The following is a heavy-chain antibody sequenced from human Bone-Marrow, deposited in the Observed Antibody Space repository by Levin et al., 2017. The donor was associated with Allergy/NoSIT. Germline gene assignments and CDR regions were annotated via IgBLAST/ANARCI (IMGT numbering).Heavy chain of an antibody. V-gene: IGHV4-59*01. CDR3: ARVDVAAAGLYEH. Sequence: SQTLSLTCGVSGGSFNSYYWSWVRQAPGKGLEWIAYMHHSGATYYNPSLQSRVSVSIDTSRNQFSLILRSLTAADTAVYFCARVDVAAAGLYEHWGPGTLVTVSP. CDR2: MHHSGAT. D-gene: IGHD6-13*01. J-gene: IGHJ4*02. CDR1: GGSFNSYY.